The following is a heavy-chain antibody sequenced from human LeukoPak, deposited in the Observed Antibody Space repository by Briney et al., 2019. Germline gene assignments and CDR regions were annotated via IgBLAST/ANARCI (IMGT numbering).Heavy chain of an antibody. J-gene: IGHJ6*03. CDR3: ARASTVGVYYYYYMDV. CDR2: INPSGGST. Sequence: ASVKVSCEASGYTFTSYYMHWVRQAPGQGLEWMGIINPSGGSTSYAQKFQGRVTMTRDMSTSTAYMELSSLRSEDTAVYYCARASTVGVYYYYYMDVWGKGTTVTVSS. V-gene: IGHV1-46*01. CDR1: GYTFTSYY. D-gene: IGHD4-11*01.